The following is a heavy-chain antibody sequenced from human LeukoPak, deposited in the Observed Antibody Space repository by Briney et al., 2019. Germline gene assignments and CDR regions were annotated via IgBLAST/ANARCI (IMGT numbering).Heavy chain of an antibody. J-gene: IGHJ4*02. CDR2: INPSGGST. CDR3: ARDTVFDFWSGYYDY. Sequence: ASVKVSCKASGYTFTSYYMHWVRQAPGQGLEWMGIINPSGGSTSYAQKFQGRVTMTRDMSTSTVYMELCSLRSEDTAVYYCARDTVFDFWSGYYDYWGQGTLVTVSS. CDR1: GYTFTSYY. D-gene: IGHD3-3*01. V-gene: IGHV1-46*01.